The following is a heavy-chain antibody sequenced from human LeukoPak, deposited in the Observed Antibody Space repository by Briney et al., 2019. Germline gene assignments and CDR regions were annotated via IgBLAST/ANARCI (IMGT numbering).Heavy chain of an antibody. CDR2: ISAYNGNT. Sequence: GASGKVSCKAAGYTFTNYKVNWGRQAPGQGLEWMGWISAYNGNTNYAQKLQGRGTMTTDTATSTAYMELRSLRSDDTAVYYCARYGDYAYWGQGTLVTVSS. V-gene: IGHV1-18*04. J-gene: IGHJ4*02. CDR1: GYTFTNYK. CDR3: ARYGDYAY. D-gene: IGHD4-17*01.